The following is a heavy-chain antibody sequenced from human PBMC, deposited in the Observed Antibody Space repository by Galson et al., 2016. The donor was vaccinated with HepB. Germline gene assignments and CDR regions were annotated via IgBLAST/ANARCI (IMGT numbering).Heavy chain of an antibody. CDR3: ARPDVAYCGGDCPLIAFDI. CDR2: IIPIFGTV. J-gene: IGHJ3*02. D-gene: IGHD2-21*02. CDR1: GGTFNSYA. V-gene: IGHV1-69*06. Sequence: SVKVSCKASGGTFNSYAINWVRQAPGQGLEWMGGIIPIFGTVNYAQKFHGRVTIIADKSTSTAYMELSSLRSEDTAVYYCARPDVAYCGGDCPLIAFDIWGQGTMVTVSS.